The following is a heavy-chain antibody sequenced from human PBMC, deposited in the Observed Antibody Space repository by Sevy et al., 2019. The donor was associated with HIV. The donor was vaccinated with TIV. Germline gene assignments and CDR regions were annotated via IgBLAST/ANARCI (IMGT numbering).Heavy chain of an antibody. D-gene: IGHD3-3*01. J-gene: IGHJ1*01. CDR3: AKDLLGYYDFWSGYYGSRAEYFQH. CDR1: GFTFSSYA. Sequence: GGSLRLSCAASGFTFSSYAMSWVRQAPGKGLEWVSAISGSGGSTYYADSVKGRFTISSDNSKNTLYLQMNSLRAEDTAVYYCAKDLLGYYDFWSGYYGSRAEYFQHWGQGTLVTVSS. CDR2: ISGSGGST. V-gene: IGHV3-23*01.